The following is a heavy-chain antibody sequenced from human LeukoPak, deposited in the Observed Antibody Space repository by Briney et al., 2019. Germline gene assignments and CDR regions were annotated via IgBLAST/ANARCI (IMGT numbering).Heavy chain of an antibody. D-gene: IGHD3-3*01. CDR2: ISYDGSNK. CDR3: AREIPSITIFGRTDSMDV. Sequence: GESLRLSCAASGFTFSSYAMHWVRQAPGKGLEWVAVISYDGSNKYYADSVKGRFTISRDNSKNTLYLQMNSLRAGDTAVYYCAREIPSITIFGRTDSMDVWGKGTTVTVSS. V-gene: IGHV3-30*04. CDR1: GFTFSSYA. J-gene: IGHJ6*04.